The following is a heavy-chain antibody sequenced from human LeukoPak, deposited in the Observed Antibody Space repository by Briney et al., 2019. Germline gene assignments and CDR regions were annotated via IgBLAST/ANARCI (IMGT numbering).Heavy chain of an antibody. V-gene: IGHV4-34*01. CDR2: INHSGST. D-gene: IGHD3-10*01. CDR3: ARRLGITMVRGVIYYYYYMDV. J-gene: IGHJ6*03. Sequence: PSDTLSLTCAVYGGSFSGYYWSWLRQPPGKGLEWIGEINHSGSTNYNPSLKSRVTISVDTSKNQFSLKLSSVTAADTAVYYCARRLGITMVRGVIYYYYYMDVWGKGTTVTVSS. CDR1: GGSFSGYY.